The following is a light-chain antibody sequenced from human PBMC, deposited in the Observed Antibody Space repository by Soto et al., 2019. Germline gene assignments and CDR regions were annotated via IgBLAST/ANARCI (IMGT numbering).Light chain of an antibody. J-gene: IGKJ4*01. V-gene: IGKV3-20*01. CDR3: QQYGYLVT. CDR2: GAS. Sequence: EIVLTKYPGTLSLSPGERATLSCRASQSVSSSYLAWYQQKPGRAHRLLIYGASSRATGIPDRFSGSGSGTDFTLTISRLEPEDFAMYYCQQYGYLVTFGGGTKVDIK. CDR1: QSVSSSY.